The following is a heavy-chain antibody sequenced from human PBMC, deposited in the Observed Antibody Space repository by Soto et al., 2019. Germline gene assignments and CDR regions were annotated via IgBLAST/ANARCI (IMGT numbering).Heavy chain of an antibody. Sequence: EVQLVESGGGLVQPGGSLRLSCAASGFGFNGYDMHWVRQAPGKNLEWVAAISTAGDTYYLGSVKGRFTISREDAKNSLSLQMNSLRVGETAVNYRARGGDRFDVMDVWGQGTTVTISS. V-gene: IGHV3-13*01. D-gene: IGHD3-9*01. CDR3: ARGGDRFDVMDV. CDR1: GFGFNGYD. CDR2: ISTAGDT. J-gene: IGHJ6*02.